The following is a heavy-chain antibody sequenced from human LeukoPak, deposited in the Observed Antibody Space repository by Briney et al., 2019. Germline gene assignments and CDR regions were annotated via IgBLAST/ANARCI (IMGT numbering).Heavy chain of an antibody. V-gene: IGHV3-48*01. CDR1: GFTFSSYS. J-gene: IGHJ4*02. D-gene: IGHD3-22*01. CDR3: ARDGDSSGFDY. Sequence: PGGSLRLSCAASGFTFSSYSMNWVRQAPGKGLEWVSYISSSSSTKYYADSVKGRFTISRDNAKNSLYLQMNSLRAEDTAVYYCARDGDSSGFDYWGQGTLVTVSS. CDR2: ISSSSSTK.